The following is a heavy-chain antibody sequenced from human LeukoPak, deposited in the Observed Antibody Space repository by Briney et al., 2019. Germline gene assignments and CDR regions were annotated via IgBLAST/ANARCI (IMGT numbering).Heavy chain of an antibody. V-gene: IGHV4-59*12. Sequence: SETLSLTCTVSGGSISSYYWSWIRQPPGKGLEWIGYIYYSGSTNYNPSLKSRVTMSVDTSKNQFSLKLSSVTAADTAVYYCARGFNGIWVAFDIWGQGTMVTVSS. CDR1: GGSISSYY. CDR2: IYYSGST. D-gene: IGHD1-14*01. CDR3: ARGFNGIWVAFDI. J-gene: IGHJ3*02.